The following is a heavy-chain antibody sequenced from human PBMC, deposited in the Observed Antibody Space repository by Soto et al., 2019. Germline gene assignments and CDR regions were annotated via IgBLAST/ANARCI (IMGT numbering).Heavy chain of an antibody. V-gene: IGHV3-53*02. CDR3: ARDRDSSGWYAVDY. CDR1: GLTVSDNY. Sequence: EVQLVETGGGLIQPGGSLRLSCAASGLTVSDNYMTWVRQAPGKGLEWVSVIYIDGSTYYADSVKGRFTISRDNAKNSLYLQMNSLRAEDTAVYYCARDRDSSGWYAVDYWGQGTLVTVSS. D-gene: IGHD6-19*01. CDR2: IYIDGST. J-gene: IGHJ4*02.